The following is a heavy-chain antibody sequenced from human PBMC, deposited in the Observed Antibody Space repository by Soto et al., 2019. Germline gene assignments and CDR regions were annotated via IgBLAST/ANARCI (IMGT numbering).Heavy chain of an antibody. J-gene: IGHJ4*02. CDR2: IYWDDDK. CDR1: GFSLSTSGVG. V-gene: IGHV2-5*02. D-gene: IGHD3-16*01. CDR3: ANRRGGSYVWGDYFDY. Sequence: QITLKESGPTLVKPTQTLTLTCTFSGFSLSTSGVGVGWLRQPPGKALEWLALIYWDDDKRYSPSLKSRLTITMDTYKNQVVRTMTNMHPMDTATYYCANRRGGSYVWGDYFDYWGQGTLVTVSS.